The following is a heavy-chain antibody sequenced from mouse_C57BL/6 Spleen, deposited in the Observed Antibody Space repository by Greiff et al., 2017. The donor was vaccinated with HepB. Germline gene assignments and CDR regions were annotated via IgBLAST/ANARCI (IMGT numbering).Heavy chain of an antibody. CDR3: ARGAVVAYLYWYFDV. D-gene: IGHD1-1*01. J-gene: IGHJ1*03. CDR1: GFTFSDYG. CDR2: ISSGSSTI. Sequence: EVMLVESGGGLVKPGGSLKLSCAASGFTFSDYGMHWVRQAPEKGLEWVAYISSGSSTIYYADTVKGRFTISRDNAKNTLFLQMTSLRSEDTAMYYCARGAVVAYLYWYFDVWGTGTTVTVSS. V-gene: IGHV5-17*01.